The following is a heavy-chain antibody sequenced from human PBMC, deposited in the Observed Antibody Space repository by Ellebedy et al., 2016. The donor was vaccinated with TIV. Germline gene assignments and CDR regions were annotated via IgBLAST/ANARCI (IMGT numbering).Heavy chain of an antibody. CDR3: ARHGPQWFDAFDL. CDR1: GVSITSHF. CDR2: LHPSGTP. V-gene: IGHV4-4*07. Sequence: SETLSLTCAVSGVSITSHFWTWIRQPAGGGLEWTGRLHPSGTPNYNPSLKSRVIMSRDTSKDQFSLKLSSVTAADTAVYYCARHGPQWFDAFDLWGQGTLVTVSS. J-gene: IGHJ3*01. D-gene: IGHD3-22*01.